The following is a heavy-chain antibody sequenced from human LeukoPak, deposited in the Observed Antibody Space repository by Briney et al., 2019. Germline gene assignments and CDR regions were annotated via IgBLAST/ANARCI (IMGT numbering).Heavy chain of an antibody. CDR3: ASGYCSGGSCYSLDY. CDR1: GFTFSSYS. V-gene: IGHV3-21*01. J-gene: IGHJ4*02. Sequence: GGSLRLSCAASGFTFSSYSMNWVRQAPGKGLEWVSSISSSSSYIYYADSVKGRFTISRDNAKNSLYLQMNSLRAEDTAVYYCASGYCSGGSCYSLDYWGQGTLVTVSS. D-gene: IGHD2-15*01. CDR2: ISSSSSYI.